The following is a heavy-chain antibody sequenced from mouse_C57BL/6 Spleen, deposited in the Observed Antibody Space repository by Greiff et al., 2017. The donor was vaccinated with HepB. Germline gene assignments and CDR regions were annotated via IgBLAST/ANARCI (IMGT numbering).Heavy chain of an antibody. J-gene: IGHJ2*01. V-gene: IGHV1-7*01. CDR2: INPSSGYT. Sequence: QVQLKQSGAELAKPGASVKLSCKASGYTFTSYWMHWVKQRPGQGLEWIGYINPSSGYTKYNQKFKDKASLTADKSSSTAYMQLSSLTYEDSAVYYCARSQLDYYGKGYWGQGTTLTVSS. CDR1: GYTFTSYW. D-gene: IGHD1-1*01. CDR3: ARSQLDYYGKGY.